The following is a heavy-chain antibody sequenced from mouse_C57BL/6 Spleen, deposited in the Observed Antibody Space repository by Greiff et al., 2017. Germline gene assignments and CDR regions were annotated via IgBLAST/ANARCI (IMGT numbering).Heavy chain of an antibody. CDR1: GFNIKDDY. CDR3: TTGLGRRYFDV. CDR2: IDPENGDT. V-gene: IGHV14-4*01. Sequence: EVQLQQSGAELVRPGASVKLSCTASGFNIKDDYMHWVKQRPEQGLEWIGWIDPENGDTEYASKFQGKATITADTSSNTAYLQLSSLTSEDTAVYYCTTGLGRRYFDVWGTGTTVTVSS. J-gene: IGHJ1*03. D-gene: IGHD4-1*01.